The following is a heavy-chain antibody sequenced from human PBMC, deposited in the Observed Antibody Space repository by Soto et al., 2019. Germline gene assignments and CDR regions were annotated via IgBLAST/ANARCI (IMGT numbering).Heavy chain of an antibody. CDR1: GFTVSSNY. Sequence: EVQLVESGGGLVQPGGSLRLSCAASGFTVSSNYMSWVRQAPGKGLEWVSVIYSGGSTYYADSVKGRFTISGHNSKYRLYLQMNGLRAEDTAVYYGARMGIVATQGEYFDFWCEGGMVT. V-gene: IGHV3-53*04. CDR2: IYSGGST. D-gene: IGHD5-12*01. CDR3: ARMGIVATQGEYFDF. J-gene: IGHJ4*02.